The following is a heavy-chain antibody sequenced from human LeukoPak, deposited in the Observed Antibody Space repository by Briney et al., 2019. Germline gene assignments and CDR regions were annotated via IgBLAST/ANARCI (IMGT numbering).Heavy chain of an antibody. D-gene: IGHD1-14*01. J-gene: IGHJ4*02. V-gene: IGHV3-30*02. CDR3: AKAFSFGTAPFDY. CDR1: GFSFSSYG. CDR2: IRYDGSNK. Sequence: GGSLRLSCAASGFSFSSYGMHWVRQAPGKGLEWVAFIRYDGSNKYYADSVKGRFTISRDNSKNTLYLQMDGLRAEDTAVYYRAKAFSFGTAPFDYWGQGTLVTVSS.